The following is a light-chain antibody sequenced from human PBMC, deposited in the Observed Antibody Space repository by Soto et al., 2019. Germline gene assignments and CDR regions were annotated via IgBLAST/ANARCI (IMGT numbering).Light chain of an antibody. Sequence: IQMTQAPSSLSASVGARGTITCRASQSISTYLNWYKQKQGKAPNXXIYAASTLQRGVPSRFSGSGSGTDFTLTISSLKAEDFATYYCQQSSRTPVTVGQGTRLEIK. V-gene: IGKV1-39*01. J-gene: IGKJ5*01. CDR3: QQSSRTPVT. CDR2: AAS. CDR1: QSISTY.